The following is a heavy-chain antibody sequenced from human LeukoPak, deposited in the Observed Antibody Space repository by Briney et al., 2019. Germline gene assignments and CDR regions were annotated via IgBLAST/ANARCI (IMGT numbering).Heavy chain of an antibody. V-gene: IGHV5-51*01. CDR1: EYXFTSYW. D-gene: IGHD3-10*01. CDR3: ARLRVTMIRGVIIPRGNYCYFDL. Sequence: GESLKISCNGSEYXFTSYWICWVRQMPGKGLEWMGIIYPGDSQTRYSPSFQGQVTFSADKSISTAYLQWSSLKASDTAMYYCARLRVTMIRGVIIPRGNYCYFDLWGRGTLVTVSS. CDR2: IYPGDSQT. J-gene: IGHJ2*01.